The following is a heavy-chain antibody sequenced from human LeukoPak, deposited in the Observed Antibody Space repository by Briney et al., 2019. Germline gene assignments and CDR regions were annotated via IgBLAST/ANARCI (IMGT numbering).Heavy chain of an antibody. V-gene: IGHV3-7*01. CDR1: GFTFSSYW. D-gene: IGHD6-13*01. CDR3: ARGGTTGYSSSWYLLADY. Sequence: GGSLRLSCAASGFTFSSYWMSWVRQAPGKGLEWVANIKQDGSEKYYVDSVKGRFTISRDNAKNSLYLQMNSLRAEDTAVYYCARGGTTGYSSSWYLLADYWGQGTLVTVSS. CDR2: IKQDGSEK. J-gene: IGHJ4*02.